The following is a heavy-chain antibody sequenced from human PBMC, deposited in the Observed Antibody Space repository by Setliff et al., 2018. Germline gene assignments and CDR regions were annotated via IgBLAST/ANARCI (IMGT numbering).Heavy chain of an antibody. D-gene: IGHD2-2*01. CDR3: ARARRYTLCSSTSCFDGFDI. CDR2: INTNFGSA. Sequence: SVKVSCKASGYTFTSYGISWVRQAPGQGLEWMGGINTNFGSASYAQKLQGRVTITTDESTSTAYMELSSLRSEDTAIYYCARARRYTLCSSTSCFDGFDIWGQGTLVTVSS. V-gene: IGHV1-69*05. CDR1: GYTFTSYG. J-gene: IGHJ3*02.